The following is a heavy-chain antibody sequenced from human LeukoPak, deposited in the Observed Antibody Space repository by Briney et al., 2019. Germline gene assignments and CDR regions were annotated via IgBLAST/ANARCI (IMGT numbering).Heavy chain of an antibody. J-gene: IGHJ4*02. D-gene: IGHD3-10*01. Sequence: GASVKVSCKASGYTFTGYYMHWVRQAPGQGLEWMGRINPNSGGTNYAQKFQGRVTMTRDTSISTAYMELSRLRSDDTAVYYCARGPTITMVRGVIITHFDYWGQGTLVTVSS. CDR2: INPNSGGT. CDR1: GYTFTGYY. CDR3: ARGPTITMVRGVIITHFDY. V-gene: IGHV1-2*06.